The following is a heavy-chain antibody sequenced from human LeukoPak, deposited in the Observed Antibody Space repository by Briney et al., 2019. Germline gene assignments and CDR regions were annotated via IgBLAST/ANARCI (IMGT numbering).Heavy chain of an antibody. Sequence: ASVKVSCKASGYTFTGYYMHWVRQAPGQGLEWMGWINPNSGGTNYAQKFQGWVTMTWDTSISTAYMELSRLRSDDTAVYYCARDLGYCSGGSCYWGYYFDHWGQGTLVTVSS. CDR3: ARDLGYCSGGSCYWGYYFDH. J-gene: IGHJ4*02. D-gene: IGHD2-15*01. CDR2: INPNSGGT. V-gene: IGHV1-2*04. CDR1: GYTFTGYY.